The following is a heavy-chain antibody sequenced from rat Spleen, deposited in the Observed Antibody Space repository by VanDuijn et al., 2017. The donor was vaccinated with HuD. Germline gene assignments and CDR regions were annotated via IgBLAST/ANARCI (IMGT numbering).Heavy chain of an antibody. J-gene: IGHJ2*01. CDR3: TRDRNGYLFDY. Sequence: EVQLVESGGGLVQPGRSLKLSCAASGFTFSNFGMHWIRQAPTKSLEWVASISSEGRSSYYRDSVKGRFTISRDSAKSTLYLQMNSLRSEDTATYYCTRDRNGYLFDYWGQGVMVTVSS. CDR2: ISSEGRSS. CDR1: GFTFSNFG. D-gene: IGHD1-7*01. V-gene: IGHV5-19*01.